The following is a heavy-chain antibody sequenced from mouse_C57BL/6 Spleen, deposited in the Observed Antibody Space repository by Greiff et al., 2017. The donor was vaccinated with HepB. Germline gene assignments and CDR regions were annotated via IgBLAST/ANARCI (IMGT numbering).Heavy chain of an antibody. D-gene: IGHD2-2*01. CDR3: ARAPVGYYFDY. J-gene: IGHJ2*01. CDR2: ISDGGSYT. CDR1: GFTFSSYA. V-gene: IGHV5-4*03. Sequence: DVKLQESGGGLVKPGGSLKLSCAASGFTFSSYAMSWVRQTPEKRLEWVATISDGGSYTYYPDNVKGRFTISRDNAKNNLYLQMSHLKSEDTAMYYCARAPVGYYFDYWGQGTTLTVSS.